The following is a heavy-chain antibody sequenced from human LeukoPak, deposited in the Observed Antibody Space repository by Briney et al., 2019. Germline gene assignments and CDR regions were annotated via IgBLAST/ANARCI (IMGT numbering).Heavy chain of an antibody. CDR3: ARTTVTLFDY. CDR2: IYYSGST. CDR1: GGSISSYY. Sequence: SETLSLTCTVSGGSISSYYWGWIRQPPGKGLEWIGSIYYSGSTYYNPSLKSRVTISVDTSKNQFSLKLSSVTAADTAVYYCARTTVTLFDYWGQGTLVTVSS. V-gene: IGHV4-39*07. J-gene: IGHJ4*02. D-gene: IGHD4-11*01.